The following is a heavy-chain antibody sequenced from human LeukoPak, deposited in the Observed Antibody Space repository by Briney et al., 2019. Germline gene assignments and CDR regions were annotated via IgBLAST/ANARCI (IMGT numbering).Heavy chain of an antibody. CDR1: GFIFSDYV. CDR3: ARQWLVNG. CDR2: ITASGDRT. J-gene: IGHJ4*02. V-gene: IGHV3-23*01. D-gene: IGHD6-19*01. Sequence: GGSLRLSCAASGFIFSDYVMIWVRQAPGKGLEWVSGITASGDRTYYADSVKGRFTMSRDNSKNTVYLQMNSLRVDDTAVYYCARQWLVNGWGQGTLVTVSS.